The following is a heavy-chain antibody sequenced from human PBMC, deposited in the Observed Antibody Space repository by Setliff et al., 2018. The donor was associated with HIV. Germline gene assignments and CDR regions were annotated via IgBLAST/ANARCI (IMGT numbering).Heavy chain of an antibody. CDR3: ARGSTAVNYYYYHMDV. CDR2: INPYSGDT. CDR1: GYTFTGYY. D-gene: IGHD2-2*01. J-gene: IGHJ6*03. Sequence: ASVKVSCKASGYTFTGYYMHLVRQAPGQGLEWMRRINPYSGDTNYAQKFQGRVTMTRDTSINTAYMELSSLRSDDTAVYYCARGSTAVNYYYYHMDVWG. V-gene: IGHV1-2*06.